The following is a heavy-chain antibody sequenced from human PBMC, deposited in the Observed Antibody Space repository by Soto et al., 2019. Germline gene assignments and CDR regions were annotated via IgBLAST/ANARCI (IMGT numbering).Heavy chain of an antibody. J-gene: IGHJ6*03. CDR2: IFYGGST. CDR3: ARLGSSPTGSHSYKYYMDV. Sequence: SETLSLTCAVSGASISNYYWSWIRQPPGKGLEWVGFIFYGGSTNYNPSLKSRVTISIDTSKNHFSLKLSSVTAADTAVYYCARLGSSPTGSHSYKYYMDVWGKGTTVTVSS. CDR1: GASISNYY. D-gene: IGHD6-6*01. V-gene: IGHV4-59*08.